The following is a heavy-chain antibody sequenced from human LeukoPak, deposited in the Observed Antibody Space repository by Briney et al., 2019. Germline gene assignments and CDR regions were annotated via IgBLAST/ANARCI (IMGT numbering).Heavy chain of an antibody. V-gene: IGHV1-2*02. CDR1: GYTFTGYY. J-gene: IGHJ4*02. Sequence: ASVKVSCKASGYTFTGYYLHWVRQAPGQGLEWVGGINSNNGDAHYAPNFQGRVTMTRDTSISTAYMELSRLGSDDTAVYYCARDGDGYNLDWGQGTLVTVSS. CDR2: INSNNGDA. D-gene: IGHD5-24*01. CDR3: ARDGDGYNLD.